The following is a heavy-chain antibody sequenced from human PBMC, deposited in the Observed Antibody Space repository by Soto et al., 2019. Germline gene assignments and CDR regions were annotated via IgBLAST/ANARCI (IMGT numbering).Heavy chain of an antibody. D-gene: IGHD2-21*02. CDR2: IDHGGST. Sequence: SENLSLTCAIYCATFSSHSRSWVRQPPGKGLEWIGEIDHGGSTNYNPSLKSRVTISGNTSKNQPSLELRSLTAADTGVYYCAAYDVGTIIQDYWGQGTQVTVSS. J-gene: IGHJ4*02. V-gene: IGHV4-34*08. CDR1: CATFSSHS. CDR3: AAYDVGTIIQDY.